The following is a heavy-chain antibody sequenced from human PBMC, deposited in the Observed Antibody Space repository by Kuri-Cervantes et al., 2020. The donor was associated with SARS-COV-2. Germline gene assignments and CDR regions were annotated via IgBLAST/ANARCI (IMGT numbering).Heavy chain of an antibody. CDR2: IDPSDSYT. CDR1: GYSFTSYW. D-gene: IGHD2-15*01. J-gene: IGHJ4*02. CDR3: ATPVNCSGGSCYSQFDY. V-gene: IGHV5-10-1*01. Sequence: GESLKISCKGSGYSFTSYWIGWVRQMPGKGLEWMGRIDPSDSYTNYSPSFQGHVTISADKSISTAYLQWSSLKAPDTAMYYCATPVNCSGGSCYSQFDYWGQGTLVTVSS.